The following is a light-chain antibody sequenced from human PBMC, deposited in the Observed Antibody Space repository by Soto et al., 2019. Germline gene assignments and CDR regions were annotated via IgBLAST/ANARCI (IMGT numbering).Light chain of an antibody. CDR2: DAS. CDR1: RDMCNC. CDR3: QQNDNIFA. V-gene: IGKV1-33*01. J-gene: IGKJ3*01. Sequence: DIRLTQSPSSLSASVGDIVSITCQVRRDMCNCLNCYQQKPGKAPHLLIYDASNLETGVPLRFRGSGFGTAFTYTISTLQAEDNTPYFCQQNDNIFAFGPGTTVEI.